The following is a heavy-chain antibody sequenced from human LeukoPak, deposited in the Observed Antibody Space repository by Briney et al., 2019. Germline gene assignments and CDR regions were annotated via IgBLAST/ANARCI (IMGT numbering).Heavy chain of an antibody. V-gene: IGHV3-23*01. D-gene: IGHD3-10*01. Sequence: GGSLRLSCAASGFTFSSYAWSRVRQAPGLGLEWVSAVSGSGGSTYYADSVKGRFTTYRDNSKNTLYLQMNSLRAEDTAVYYCAKDFFSSGSTPYDYWGQGTLVTVSS. CDR2: VSGSGGST. CDR3: AKDFFSSGSTPYDY. CDR1: GFTFSSYA. J-gene: IGHJ4*02.